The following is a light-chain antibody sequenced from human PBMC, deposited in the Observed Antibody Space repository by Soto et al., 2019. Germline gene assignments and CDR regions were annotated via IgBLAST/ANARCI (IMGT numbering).Light chain of an antibody. CDR1: SSDVGGYHY. CDR2: EVT. J-gene: IGLJ1*01. Sequence: QSALTQPRSVSGSPGQSVTLSCTGTSSDVGGYHYVSWYQHHPGKAPKIIIYEVTNRPSGVSNRFSGSKSGNTASLTISGLQAEDEADYYCSSYASDSTYVFGTGTKLTVL. CDR3: SSYASDSTYV. V-gene: IGLV2-14*01.